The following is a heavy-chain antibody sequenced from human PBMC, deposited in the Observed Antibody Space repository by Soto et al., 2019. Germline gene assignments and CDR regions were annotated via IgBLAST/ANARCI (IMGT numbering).Heavy chain of an antibody. CDR3: ARELVVVAATPSYYYYYYGMDV. CDR1: GETFTSCG. J-gene: IGHJ6*04. CDR2: ISAYNGNA. V-gene: IGHV1-18*01. D-gene: IGHD2-15*01. Sequence: ASVNVYCKSAGETFTSCGISWVRQAPGQGLELMVWISAYNGNANYAQKLQGRVTMTTDTSTITAYMELGSLRSDDTAVYYCARELVVVAATPSYYYYYYGMDVWGKGTTVTVSS.